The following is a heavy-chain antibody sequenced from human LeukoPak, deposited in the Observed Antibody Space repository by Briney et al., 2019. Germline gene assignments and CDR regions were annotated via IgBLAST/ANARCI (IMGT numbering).Heavy chain of an antibody. CDR3: AREDVDMAVAASGAFDI. CDR1: KFTFSTYW. Sequence: PGGSLRLSCAASKFTFSTYWMHWVRQAPGKGLVWVSRIISDGSTTSYADSVKGRFTISRDNAKNTLYLQMNSLRAEDTAVYYCAREDVDMAVAASGAFDIWGQGTMVTVSS. D-gene: IGHD6-19*01. CDR2: IISDGSTT. V-gene: IGHV3-74*01. J-gene: IGHJ3*02.